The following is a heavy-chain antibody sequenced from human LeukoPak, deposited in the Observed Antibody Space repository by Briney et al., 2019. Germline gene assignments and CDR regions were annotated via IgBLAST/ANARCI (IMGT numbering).Heavy chain of an antibody. CDR3: AKGEVGATLPLH. D-gene: IGHD1-26*01. CDR2: ISYDGRNK. J-gene: IGHJ4*02. V-gene: IGHV3-30*18. Sequence: PGGSLRLSCAASGFTFSSYGMHWVRQAPGKGLEWVALISYDGRNKYYADSMKGRFTISRDNSKNTLYLQMNSLRAEDTAVYYCAKGEVGATLPLHWGQGTLVTVSS. CDR1: GFTFSSYG.